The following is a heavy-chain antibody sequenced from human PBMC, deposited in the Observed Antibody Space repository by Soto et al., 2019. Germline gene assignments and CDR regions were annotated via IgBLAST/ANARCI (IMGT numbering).Heavy chain of an antibody. CDR2: INPSGGST. D-gene: IGHD2-15*01. Sequence: ASVKVSCKASGYTFTSYYMHWVRQAPGQGLEWMGIINPSGGSTSYAQKFQGRVTMTRDTSTSTVYMELSSLRSEDTAVYYCARTGGYCSGGSCYPGEKYYYGMDVWGQGTTVTVSS. CDR3: ARTGGYCSGGSCYPGEKYYYGMDV. V-gene: IGHV1-46*01. CDR1: GYTFTSYY. J-gene: IGHJ6*02.